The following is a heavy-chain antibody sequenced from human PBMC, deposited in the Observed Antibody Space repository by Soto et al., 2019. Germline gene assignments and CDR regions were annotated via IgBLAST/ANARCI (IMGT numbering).Heavy chain of an antibody. CDR3: ARENYDFWSGYFPYYYYYMDV. CDR2: IIPILGIA. Sequence: ASVKVSCKASGGTFSSYTISWVRQAPGQGLEWMGRIIPILGIANYAQKFQGRVTIAADKSTSTAYMELSSLRSEDTAVYYCARENYDFWSGYFPYYYYYMDVWGKGTTVTVSS. J-gene: IGHJ6*03. D-gene: IGHD3-3*01. CDR1: GGTFSSYT. V-gene: IGHV1-69*04.